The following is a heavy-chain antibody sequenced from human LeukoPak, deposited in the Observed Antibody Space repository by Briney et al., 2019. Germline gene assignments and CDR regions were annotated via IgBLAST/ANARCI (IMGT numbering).Heavy chain of an antibody. V-gene: IGHV3-30-3*01. Sequence: GRSLRLSCAASGFTFSSYAMHWVRQAPGKGLEWVAVIPYDGSNKYYADSVKGRFTISRDNSKNTLYLQMNSLRAEDTAVYYCAREELGSSLGFDPWGQGTLVTVSS. CDR3: AREELGSSLGFDP. D-gene: IGHD3-16*01. CDR2: IPYDGSNK. J-gene: IGHJ5*02. CDR1: GFTFSSYA.